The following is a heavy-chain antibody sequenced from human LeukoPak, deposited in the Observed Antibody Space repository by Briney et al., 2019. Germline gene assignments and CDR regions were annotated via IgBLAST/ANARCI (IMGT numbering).Heavy chain of an antibody. CDR3: ASLPWLVRWVYY. Sequence: GGSLRLSCVASGFTFSSYSMNWVRQAPGEGLELVSSISSSSSYIYYADSVKGRFTISRDNAKNSLYLQMNSLRAEDTAVYYCASLPWLVRWVYYWGQGTLVTVSS. J-gene: IGHJ4*02. CDR1: GFTFSSYS. V-gene: IGHV3-21*01. D-gene: IGHD6-19*01. CDR2: ISSSSSYI.